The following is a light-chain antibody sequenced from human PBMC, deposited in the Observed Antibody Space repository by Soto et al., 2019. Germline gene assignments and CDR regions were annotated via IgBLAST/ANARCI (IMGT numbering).Light chain of an antibody. CDR2: SND. J-gene: IGLJ1*01. CDR1: SSNIGSNT. CDR3: ISYTDRQSYL. V-gene: IGLV1-44*01. Sequence: QSVLTQPPSASGTPGQRVTISCSGSSSNIGSNTVNWYQQLPGTAPKLLIFSNDLRPSGVPDRFSGSKSGITASLTISGLQTEDEADYYCISYTDRQSYLFGTGTKLTVL.